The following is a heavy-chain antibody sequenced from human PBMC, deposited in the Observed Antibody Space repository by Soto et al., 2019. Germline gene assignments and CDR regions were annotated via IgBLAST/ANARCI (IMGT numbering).Heavy chain of an antibody. Sequence: QVQLQESGPGLVKPSQTLSLTCSVSGGSITSGGFYWSWIRQHPEKGLEWIAYIFHSGSTDYNPSRKSRIXXXAXXSKNQFSLKLTSVTAADTAVYYCVRGGIAGNWFDPWGQGTLVTVSS. CDR1: GGSITSGGFY. CDR2: IFHSGST. J-gene: IGHJ5*02. V-gene: IGHV4-31*03. CDR3: VRGGIAGNWFDP. D-gene: IGHD6-13*01.